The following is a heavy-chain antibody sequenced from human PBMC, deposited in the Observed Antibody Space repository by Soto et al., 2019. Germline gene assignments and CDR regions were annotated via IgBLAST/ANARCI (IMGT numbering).Heavy chain of an antibody. CDR1: GFSLRWFG. CDR2: ISNDGSNE. D-gene: IGHD3-3*01. V-gene: IGHV3-30*03. J-gene: IGHJ6*02. Sequence: GALRLSAADAGFSLRWFGMNWVRQAPGKGLEGVARISNDGSNEYYVDSVKGRFTISRDNSKNTLYLQMDSLRAEDTAVYYCARDGPENLDFWSGYQDNYYGMDVWGQGTTVTV. CDR3: ARDGPENLDFWSGYQDNYYGMDV.